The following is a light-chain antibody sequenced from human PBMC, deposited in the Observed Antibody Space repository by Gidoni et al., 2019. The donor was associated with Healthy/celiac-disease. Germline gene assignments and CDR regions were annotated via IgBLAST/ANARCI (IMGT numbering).Light chain of an antibody. J-gene: IGKJ5*01. CDR2: DTS. V-gene: IGKV3-11*01. CDR3: QQRSIWPPIT. Sequence: EIMLTQSPATLSLSPGERATLSCRASQSVSSYLAWYQQKPGQAPRLLIYDTSNRATGIPARFSGSGSGTDFTLTISRLEPEDFAVYYCQQRSIWPPITFGQGTRLEIK. CDR1: QSVSSY.